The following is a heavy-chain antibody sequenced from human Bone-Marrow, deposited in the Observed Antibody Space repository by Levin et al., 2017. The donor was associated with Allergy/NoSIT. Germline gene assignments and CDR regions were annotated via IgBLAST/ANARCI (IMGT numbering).Heavy chain of an antibody. CDR2: ITSSSYTI. CDR3: ARPESSTDYGDYVGGMDV. J-gene: IGHJ6*02. D-gene: IGHD4-17*01. Sequence: GGSLRLSCAASGFTFSSYSMNWVRQAPGKGLEWVSFITSSSYTIYYADSVKGRFTISRDNGQNSLYLQMNSLRAEDTGVYYCARPESSTDYGDYVGGMDVWGPGTTVTVSS. CDR1: GFTFSSYS. V-gene: IGHV3-48*04.